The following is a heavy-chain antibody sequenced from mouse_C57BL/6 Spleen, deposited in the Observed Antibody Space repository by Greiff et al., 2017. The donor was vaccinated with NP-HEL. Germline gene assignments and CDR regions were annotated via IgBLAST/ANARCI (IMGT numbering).Heavy chain of an antibody. J-gene: IGHJ2*01. Sequence: QVTLKVSGAELARPGASVKLSCKASGYTFTSYGISWVKQRTGQGLEWIGEIYPRSGNPYYNEKFKGKATLTADKSSSTAYMELRSLTSEDSAVYFCARSIITTVVASSHLDYWGQGTTLTVSS. CDR1: GYTFTSYG. CDR2: IYPRSGNP. D-gene: IGHD1-1*01. V-gene: IGHV1-81*01. CDR3: ARSIITTVVASSHLDY.